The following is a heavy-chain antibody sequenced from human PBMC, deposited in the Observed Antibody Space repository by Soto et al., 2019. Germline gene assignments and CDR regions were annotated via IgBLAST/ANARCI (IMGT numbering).Heavy chain of an antibody. CDR2: IFHGGST. D-gene: IGHD2-2*01. CDR1: GGSISTVGHY. J-gene: IGHJ5*02. CDR3: ARGRVVVPAAVMFNCLDP. Sequence: SETLSLTCSVSGGSISTVGHYWTWIRQPPGKGLEWIGYIFHGGSTYYNPSLRSRVTISVDRSRTQFSLKMSSVTAADTAVYYCARGRVVVPAAVMFNCLDPWGQGALVTVSS. V-gene: IGHV4-30-2*01.